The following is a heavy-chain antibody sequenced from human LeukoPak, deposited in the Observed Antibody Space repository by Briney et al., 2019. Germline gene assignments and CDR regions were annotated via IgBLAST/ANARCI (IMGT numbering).Heavy chain of an antibody. CDR3: ARGSSYRGAFDI. CDR2: IYYSGST. V-gene: IGHV4-61*01. CDR1: GGSVSSGSYY. J-gene: IGHJ3*02. Sequence: SETLSLTCTVSGGSVSSGSYYWSWIRQPPGKGLEWIAYIYYSGSTNNPSLKSRVTISVDTSKNQFSLKLSSMIAADTAVYYCARGSSYRGAFDIWGQGTMVTVSS. D-gene: IGHD3-10*01.